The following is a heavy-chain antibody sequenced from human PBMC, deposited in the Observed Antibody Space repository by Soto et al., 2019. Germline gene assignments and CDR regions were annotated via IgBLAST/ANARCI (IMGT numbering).Heavy chain of an antibody. D-gene: IGHD6-19*01. J-gene: IGHJ6*02. CDR1: GYTFTSYY. V-gene: IGHV1-46*03. Sequence: QVQLVQSGAEVKKPGASVKVSCKASGYTFTSYYMHWVRQAPGQGLEWMGIINPSGGSTSYAQKLQGRVTMTMDTSTSTVYRELSSLRSEDTAVYYCARSAVAGYVYYGMDVWGQGTTVTVSS. CDR3: ARSAVAGYVYYGMDV. CDR2: INPSGGST.